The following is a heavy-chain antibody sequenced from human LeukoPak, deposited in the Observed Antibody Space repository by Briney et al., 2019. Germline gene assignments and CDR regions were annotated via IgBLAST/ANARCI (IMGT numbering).Heavy chain of an antibody. Sequence: GGSLRLSCAASGFSFSNYGMGWVRQAPGKGLEWVSAITGSGGGTYFADSVKGRFTISRDNSKNTLYLQMNSLRAEDTAVYYCARAEDSSGYYVPNWFDPWGQGTLVTVSS. J-gene: IGHJ5*02. D-gene: IGHD3-22*01. CDR2: ITGSGGGT. CDR3: ARAEDSSGYYVPNWFDP. CDR1: GFSFSNYG. V-gene: IGHV3-23*01.